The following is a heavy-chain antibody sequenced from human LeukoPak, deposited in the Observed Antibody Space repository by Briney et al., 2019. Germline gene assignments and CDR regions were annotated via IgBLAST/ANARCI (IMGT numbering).Heavy chain of an antibody. Sequence: GESLKISCKGSGYSFTSYWIGWVRQMPGKGLEWMGIIYPGDSDTRYSPSFQGQVTNSADKSISTAYLQWSSLKASDTAMYYCARLEKGQTGTTYFDYWGQGTLVTVSS. CDR2: IYPGDSDT. V-gene: IGHV5-51*01. D-gene: IGHD1-1*01. CDR1: GYSFTSYW. J-gene: IGHJ4*02. CDR3: ARLEKGQTGTTYFDY.